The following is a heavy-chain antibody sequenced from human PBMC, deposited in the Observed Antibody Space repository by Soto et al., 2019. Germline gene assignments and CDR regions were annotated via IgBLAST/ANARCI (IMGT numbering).Heavy chain of an antibody. CDR1: GFIFSSYG. Sequence: PGGSLRLSCVASGFIFSSYGMNWVRQAPGKGLEYVSAISSNGASTFYASSVRGRFIISRDNSKNTLNLQMGSLRVEDMAVYYCVRTTPNHDYTFATWGRGTMVTVSS. J-gene: IGHJ3*02. CDR3: VRTTPNHDYTFAT. CDR2: ISSNGAST. V-gene: IGHV3-64*01. D-gene: IGHD4-4*01.